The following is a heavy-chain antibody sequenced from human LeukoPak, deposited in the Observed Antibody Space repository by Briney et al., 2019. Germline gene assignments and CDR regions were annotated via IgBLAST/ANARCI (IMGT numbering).Heavy chain of an antibody. CDR3: ARDRPPYYFDY. V-gene: IGHV4-59*11. J-gene: IGHJ4*02. CDR2: IYSSGSK. Sequence: SETLSLTCTVSGGSLNNHYWSWIRQTPGKGLEWIGYIYSSGSKNYNPSLKSRVTISVDTSKNQIPLNLSSVTAADTAVYYCARDRPPYYFDYWGQGTLVTVSS. CDR1: GGSLNNHY.